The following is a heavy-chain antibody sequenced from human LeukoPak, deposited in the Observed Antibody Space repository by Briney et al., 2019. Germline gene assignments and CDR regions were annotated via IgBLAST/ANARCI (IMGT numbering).Heavy chain of an antibody. J-gene: IGHJ3*02. Sequence: GGSLRLSCAASGFTFSTYALNWVRQAPGKGLEWVSSISSSSSYIYYADSVKGRFTISRDNAKNSLYLQMNSLRAEDTAVYYCARVRGLGYCSGGSCYHDAFDIWGQGTMVTVSS. V-gene: IGHV3-21*01. D-gene: IGHD2-15*01. CDR3: ARVRGLGYCSGGSCYHDAFDI. CDR2: ISSSSSYI. CDR1: GFTFSTYA.